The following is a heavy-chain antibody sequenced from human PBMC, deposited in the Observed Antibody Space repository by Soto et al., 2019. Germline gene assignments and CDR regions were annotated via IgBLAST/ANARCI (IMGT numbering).Heavy chain of an antibody. Sequence: SETLSPTCTVSDASFEGSNYDWYWIRLSPVIGLVWIGTTYYNGNAYYNPFLRSRVTMSVDTSKNQFSLKLMSVTAADTAVYYCARHFVALVIKGWGYWGQGTLVTVS. CDR1: DASFEGSNYD. V-gene: IGHV4-39*01. D-gene: IGHD3-9*01. CDR3: ARHFVALVIKGWGY. J-gene: IGHJ4*02. CDR2: TYYNGNA.